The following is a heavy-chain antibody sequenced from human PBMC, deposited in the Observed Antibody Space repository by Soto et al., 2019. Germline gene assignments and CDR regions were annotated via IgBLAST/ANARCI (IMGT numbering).Heavy chain of an antibody. CDR2: MNPHSGST. CDR1: GYTFSSYE. J-gene: IGHJ3*02. Sequence: GASLKVCCKSSGYTFSSYEINWVRQAPGQGLEWMGWMNPHSGSTDCEQKFQGRVTMTRDTSISTAYMELSSLRSEDTAVYFCARDDTGLGGAFDIWGQGTMVTVSS. CDR3: ARDDTGLGGAFDI. V-gene: IGHV1-8*01. D-gene: IGHD2-8*02.